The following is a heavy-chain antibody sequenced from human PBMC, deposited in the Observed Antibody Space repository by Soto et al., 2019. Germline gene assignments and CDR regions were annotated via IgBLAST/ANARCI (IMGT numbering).Heavy chain of an antibody. CDR3: ATRPVASVVVAAGRFDY. D-gene: IGHD1-1*01. J-gene: IGHJ4*02. V-gene: IGHV3-23*01. Sequence: PEGSLRLSCAASGFTFSSYAMSSVRPAPGKGLEWVSAISGSGGSTYYADSVKGRFTISRDNSKYTLYLQIDGLKVEEMALYYCATRPVASVVVAAGRFDYWPQGALLAVST. CDR1: GFTFSSYA. CDR2: ISGSGGST.